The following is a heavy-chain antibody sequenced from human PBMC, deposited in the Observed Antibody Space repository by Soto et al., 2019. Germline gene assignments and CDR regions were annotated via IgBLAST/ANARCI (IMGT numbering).Heavy chain of an antibody. D-gene: IGHD3-10*01. V-gene: IGHV6-1*01. CDR3: ARETFQPGYSGSYYTSPFDYYYYGMDV. J-gene: IGHJ6*02. CDR1: GDSVSSNSAA. CDR2: TYYRSKWYN. Sequence: SQTLSLTCAISGDSVSSNSAAWNWIRQSPSRGLEWLGRTYYRSKWYNDYAVSVKSRITINPDTSKNQFSLQLNSVTPEDTAVYYCARETFQPGYSGSYYTSPFDYYYYGMDVWGQGTTVTVSS.